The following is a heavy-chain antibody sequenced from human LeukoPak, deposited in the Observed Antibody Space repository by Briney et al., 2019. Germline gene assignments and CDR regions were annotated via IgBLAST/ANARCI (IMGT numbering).Heavy chain of an antibody. J-gene: IGHJ4*02. V-gene: IGHV1-18*01. CDR1: GYTFTSYG. CDR3: ARADIVVVVAATSDFDY. Sequence: EASVKVSCKASGYTFTSYGISWVRQAPGQGLEWMGWISAYNGNTNYAQKLQGRVTMTTDTSTSTAYMELRSLRSDHTAVYYCARADIVVVVAATSDFDYWGQGTLVTVSS. CDR2: ISAYNGNT. D-gene: IGHD2-15*01.